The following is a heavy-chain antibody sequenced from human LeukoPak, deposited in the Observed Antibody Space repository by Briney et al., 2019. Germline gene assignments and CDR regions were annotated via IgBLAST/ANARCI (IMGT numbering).Heavy chain of an antibody. CDR3: ARGSGWSDY. CDR2: INPNSGGT. CDR1: GYSITDYY. D-gene: IGHD6-19*01. Sequence: ASVKVSCKASGYSITDYYVHWVRQAPGQGLEWMGWINPNSGGTNYAQKFQGRVTMTRDTSISTAYMELSRLRSDDTAVYYCARGSGWSDYWGQGTLVTVSS. V-gene: IGHV1-2*02. J-gene: IGHJ4*02.